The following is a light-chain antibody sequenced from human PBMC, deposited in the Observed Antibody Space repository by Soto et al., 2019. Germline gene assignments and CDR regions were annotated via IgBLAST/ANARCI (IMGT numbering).Light chain of an antibody. CDR3: SSYTSSSTYV. Sequence: QSALTQPASVSGSPGQSITISCTGTSSDVGGYYSVSWYQQHPGKAPKLMIYDVTNRPSGVSNRFSGSKSGNTASLTISGFQAEDEADYYCSSYTSSSTYVFGTGTKLTVL. V-gene: IGLV2-14*01. J-gene: IGLJ1*01. CDR1: SSDVGGYYS. CDR2: DVT.